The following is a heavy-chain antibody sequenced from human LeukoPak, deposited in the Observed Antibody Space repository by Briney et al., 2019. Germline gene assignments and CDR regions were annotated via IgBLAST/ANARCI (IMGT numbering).Heavy chain of an antibody. CDR2: INQDGSEK. Sequence: PGGSLRLSCAASGFTFRDFWMHWVRQAPGKGLEWVANINQDGSEKYYVDSVKGRFTISRDTAKNSLDLQMYNLRAEDTAVYYCARDRGYTSFDYWGQGILVTVSS. CDR3: ARDRGYTSFDY. CDR1: GFTFRDFW. J-gene: IGHJ4*02. D-gene: IGHD5-18*01. V-gene: IGHV3-7*01.